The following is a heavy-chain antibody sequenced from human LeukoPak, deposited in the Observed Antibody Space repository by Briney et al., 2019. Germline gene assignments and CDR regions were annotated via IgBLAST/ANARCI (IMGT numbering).Heavy chain of an antibody. D-gene: IGHD6-6*01. CDR1: GGSFSGYY. J-gene: IGHJ4*02. Sequence: SETLSLTCAVYGGSFSGYYWSWIRKPPGKGLEWIGEINHSGSTNYNPSLKSRVTISVDTSKNQFSLKLSSVTAADTAVYYCARLGSSSSIDYWGQGTLVTVSS. V-gene: IGHV4-34*01. CDR2: INHSGST. CDR3: ARLGSSSSIDY.